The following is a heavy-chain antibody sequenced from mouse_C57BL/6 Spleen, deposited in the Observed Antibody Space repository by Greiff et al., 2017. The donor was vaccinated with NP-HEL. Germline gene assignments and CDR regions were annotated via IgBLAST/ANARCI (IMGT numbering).Heavy chain of an antibody. CDR3: ARGGYGYDGYYYAMDY. CDR2: ISYDGSN. V-gene: IGHV3-6*01. D-gene: IGHD2-2*01. CDR1: GYSITSGYY. Sequence: EVKLEESGPGLVKPSQSLSLTCSVTGYSITSGYYWNWIRQFPGNKLEWMGYISYDGSNNYNPSLKNRISITRDTSKNQFFLKLNSVTTEDTATYYCARGGYGYDGYYYAMDYWGQGTSVTVSS. J-gene: IGHJ4*01.